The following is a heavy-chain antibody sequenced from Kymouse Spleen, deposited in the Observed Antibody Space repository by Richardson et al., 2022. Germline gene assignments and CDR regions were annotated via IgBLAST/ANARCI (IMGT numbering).Heavy chain of an antibody. V-gene: IGHV3-21*03. J-gene: IGHJ6*02. CDR1: GFTFSSYS. D-gene: IGHD3-22*01. Sequence: EVQLVESGGGLVKPGGSLRLSCAASGFTFSSYSMNWVRQAPGKGLEWVSSISSSSSYIYYADSVKGRFTISRDNAKNSLYLQMNSLRAEDTAVYYCARDHPYYYDSSGYSLYYYYYGMDVWGQGTTVTVSS. CDR3: ARDHPYYYDSSGYSLYYYYYGMDV. CDR2: ISSSSSYI.